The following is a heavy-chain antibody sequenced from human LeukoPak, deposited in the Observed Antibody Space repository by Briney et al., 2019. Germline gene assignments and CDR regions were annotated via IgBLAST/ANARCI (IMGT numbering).Heavy chain of an antibody. D-gene: IGHD6-13*01. J-gene: IGHJ6*02. CDR1: GGSISSYF. V-gene: IGHV4-59*01. CDR3: ARLDSSGWYDLGYGMDV. Sequence: PSETLSLTCTVSGGSISSYFWSWIRQPPGKGLEWIGYIYYSGSTNYNPSLKSRVTISVDTSKNQFSLKLSSVTAADTAVYYCARLDSSGWYDLGYGMDVWGQGTTVTVSS. CDR2: IYYSGST.